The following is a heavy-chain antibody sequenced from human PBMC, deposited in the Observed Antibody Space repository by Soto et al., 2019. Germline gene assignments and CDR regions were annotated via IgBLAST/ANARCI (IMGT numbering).Heavy chain of an antibody. CDR3: AREKDYYILTFYKRAGGLYY. V-gene: IGHV1-2*02. Sequence: QVQLVQSGAEVKKHGASVKVSCKASGYSFTGYFIHWVRQAPGQGLEWMGWINPNTGVTKYAQEFQGRVTMTRVTSITTSYMELSSLRSDDTAVYYCAREKDYYILTFYKRAGGLYYWGQGTQVSVSS. CDR2: INPNTGVT. J-gene: IGHJ4*02. D-gene: IGHD3-9*01. CDR1: GYSFTGYF.